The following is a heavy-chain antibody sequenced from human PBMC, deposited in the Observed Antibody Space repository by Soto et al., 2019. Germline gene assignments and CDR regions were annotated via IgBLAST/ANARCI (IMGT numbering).Heavy chain of an antibody. CDR3: AKRGYGSGSYYFDY. J-gene: IGHJ4*02. CDR2: IQSGGPT. CDR1: GFTVSSKY. D-gene: IGHD3-10*01. V-gene: IGHV3-66*01. Sequence: PGGSLRLSCAASGFTVSSKYMSWVRQAPGKGLEWVSLIQSGGPTYYADSVKGRFTISRDTSENTLHLQMDSLRAEDTAVYYCAKRGYGSGSYYFDYWGQGTLVTVSS.